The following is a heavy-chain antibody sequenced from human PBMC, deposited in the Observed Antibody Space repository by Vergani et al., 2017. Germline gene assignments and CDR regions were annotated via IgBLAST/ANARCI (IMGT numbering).Heavy chain of an antibody. D-gene: IGHD5-24*01. CDR3: ARAGRDGHTSEPCDY. Sequence: QVQLQESGPGLVKPSETLSLTCTVSRGSISPYYWTWVRQPPGKGLEWIGYIFYTGRTTNYNPSLKSRVTISLDTSKNQFSLKVRSVTAADTALYYCARAGRDGHTSEPCDYWGQGSLVTVSS. J-gene: IGHJ4*02. CDR1: RGSISPYY. V-gene: IGHV4-59*01. CDR2: IFYTGRTT.